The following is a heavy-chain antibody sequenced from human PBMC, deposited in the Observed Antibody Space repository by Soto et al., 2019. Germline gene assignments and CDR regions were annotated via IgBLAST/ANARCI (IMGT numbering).Heavy chain of an antibody. CDR1: GGSFSGYY. CDR2: IYYSGST. Sequence: SETLSLTCAVYGGSFSGYYWSWIRQPPGKGLDWIGYIYYSGSTNYNPSLKSRVTISVDTSKNQFSLKLSSVTAADTALYYCASYCGGDCYEYYFDYWGQGTLVTVSS. CDR3: ASYCGGDCYEYYFDY. D-gene: IGHD2-21*01. J-gene: IGHJ4*02. V-gene: IGHV4-34*01.